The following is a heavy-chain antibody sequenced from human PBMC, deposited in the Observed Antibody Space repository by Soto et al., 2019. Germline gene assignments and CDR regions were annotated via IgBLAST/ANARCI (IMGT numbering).Heavy chain of an antibody. CDR3: ARSWDTRGYDAFDI. J-gene: IGHJ3*02. D-gene: IGHD5-12*01. V-gene: IGHV1-2*04. CDR1: GYTFTGYY. CDR2: INPNSGGT. Sequence: ASVKVSCKASGYTFTGYYMHWVRQAPGQGLEWMGWINPNSGGTNYAQKFQGWVTMTRDTSISTAYMELSRLRSDDTAVYYCARSWDTRGYDAFDIWGQGTMVTVSS.